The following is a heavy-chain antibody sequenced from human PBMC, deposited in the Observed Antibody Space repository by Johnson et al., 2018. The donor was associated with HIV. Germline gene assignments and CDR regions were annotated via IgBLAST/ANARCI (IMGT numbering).Heavy chain of an antibody. V-gene: IGHV3-7*02. CDR3: AKGQSSGYPKDAFDI. CDR2: IKQDGSEK. J-gene: IGHJ3*02. D-gene: IGHD3-22*01. Sequence: VQLVESGGGLVQPGGSLRLSCAASGFTFSSYWMSWVRQAPGKGLEWVANIKQDGSEKYYLDSVKGRFTISRDNSKNTLYLQMNSRRAEETAVYYCAKGQSSGYPKDAFDIWGQGTMVIVSS. CDR1: GFTFSSYW.